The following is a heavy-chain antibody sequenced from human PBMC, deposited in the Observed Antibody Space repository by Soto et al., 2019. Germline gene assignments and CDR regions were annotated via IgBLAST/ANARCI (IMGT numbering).Heavy chain of an antibody. CDR1: GGSISSYY. V-gene: IGHV4-59*01. Sequence: SETLSLTCTVSGGSISSYYWSWIRQPPGKGLEWIGYIYYSGSTNYNPSLKSRVTISVDTSKNQFSLKLSSVTAADTAVYYCAIIEYSSSDPMTNWFDPWGQGTLVTVSS. J-gene: IGHJ5*02. CDR2: IYYSGST. D-gene: IGHD6-6*01. CDR3: AIIEYSSSDPMTNWFDP.